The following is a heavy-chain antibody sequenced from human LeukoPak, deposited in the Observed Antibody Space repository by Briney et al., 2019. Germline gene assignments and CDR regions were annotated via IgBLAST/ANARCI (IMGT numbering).Heavy chain of an antibody. CDR3: ARDLYDFWSGCFGGRWFDP. V-gene: IGHV4-59*01. CDR2: IYYSGST. Sequence: PSETLSLTCTVSGGSISSYYWSWIRQPPGKGLEWIGYIYYSGSTNYNPSLKSRVTISVDTSKNQFSLKLSSVTAADTAVYYCARDLYDFWSGCFGGRWFDPWGQGTLVTVSS. J-gene: IGHJ5*02. CDR1: GGSISSYY. D-gene: IGHD3-3*01.